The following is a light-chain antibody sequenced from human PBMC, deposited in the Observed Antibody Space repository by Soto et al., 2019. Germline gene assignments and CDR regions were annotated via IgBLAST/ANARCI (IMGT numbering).Light chain of an antibody. CDR1: SSDVGGYNR. V-gene: IGLV2-8*01. J-gene: IGLJ3*02. CDR3: SSFGGSNNFWV. Sequence: QSVLTQPPSASGSPGQSVTISCTGTSSDVGGYNRVSWYQQHPGKAPKLMIYEVTKRPSGVPDRFSGSKSGNAASLTVSGLQAEDEADYYCSSFGGSNNFWVFGGGTKVTVL. CDR2: EVT.